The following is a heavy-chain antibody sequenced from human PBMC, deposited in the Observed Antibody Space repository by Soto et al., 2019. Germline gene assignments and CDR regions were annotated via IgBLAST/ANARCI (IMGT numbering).Heavy chain of an antibody. CDR1: GGSISSYY. CDR3: ARVWSGSMANYGMDV. V-gene: IGHV4-59*01. Sequence: SETLSLTCTVSGGSISSYYWSWIRQPPGKGLEWIGYIYYSGSTNYNPSLKSRITITVDTSKNQYSMKLSYVTAADTAENYCARVWSGSMANYGMDVWGQGTTVTVSS. D-gene: IGHD1-26*01. J-gene: IGHJ6*02. CDR2: IYYSGST.